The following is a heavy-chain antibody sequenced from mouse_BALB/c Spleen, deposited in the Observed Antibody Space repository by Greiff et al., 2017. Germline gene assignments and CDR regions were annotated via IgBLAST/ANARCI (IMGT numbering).Heavy chain of an antibody. CDR1: GFNIKDYY. V-gene: IGHV14-4*02. CDR3: NHLLGGYYYAMDY. D-gene: IGHD2-2*01. J-gene: IGHJ4*01. CDR2: IDPENGDT. Sequence: VQLQQSGAELVRSGASVKLSCTASGFNIKDYYMHWVKQRPEQGLEWIGWIDPENGDTEYAPKFQGKATMTADTSSNTAYLQLSSLTSEDTAVYYCNHLLGGYYYAMDYWGQGTSVTVSS.